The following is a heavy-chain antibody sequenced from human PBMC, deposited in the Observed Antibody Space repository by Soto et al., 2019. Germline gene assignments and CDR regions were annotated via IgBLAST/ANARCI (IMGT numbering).Heavy chain of an antibody. J-gene: IGHJ5*02. CDR3: AKGRGALTVVSNWFDP. Sequence: EVQLVESGGGLVQPGKSLKLSCVAIGFTFEDHAMHWIRQVPGKCLQRVAGINWNSGITGYADSVKGRFTISRDNANNSLHLEMTSMKSEDTASYYCAKGRGALTVVSNWFDPWGQGTTVTVSS. CDR2: INWNSGIT. V-gene: IGHV3-9*01. CDR1: GFTFEDHA. D-gene: IGHD3-22*01.